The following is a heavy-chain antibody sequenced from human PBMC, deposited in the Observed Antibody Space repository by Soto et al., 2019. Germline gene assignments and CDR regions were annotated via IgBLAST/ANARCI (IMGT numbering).Heavy chain of an antibody. Sequence: PSETLSLTCAVYGGSFSGYYWSWIRQPPGKGLEWIGEINHSGSTNYNPSLKSRVTISVDTSKNQFSLKLSSVTAADTAVYYCATTGYSSSWSGNWAQGTLVTVSS. J-gene: IGHJ4*02. V-gene: IGHV4-34*01. CDR3: ATTGYSSSWSGN. CDR2: INHSGST. CDR1: GGSFSGYY. D-gene: IGHD6-13*01.